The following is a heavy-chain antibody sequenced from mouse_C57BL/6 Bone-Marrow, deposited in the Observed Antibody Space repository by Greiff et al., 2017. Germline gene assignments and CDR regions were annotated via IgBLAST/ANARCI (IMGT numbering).Heavy chain of an antibody. Sequence: VQLQQSGAELARPGASVKMSCKASGYTFTSYTMPWVKQRPGQGLEWIGYINPSSGYTKYNQKLKDKATLTAAKSSSTAYMQLSSLTSEDSAVYYCAREPHYYGYWYFDVWGTGTTVTVSS. CDR3: AREPHYYGYWYFDV. D-gene: IGHD2-1*01. CDR1: GYTFTSYT. CDR2: INPSSGYT. V-gene: IGHV1-4*01. J-gene: IGHJ1*03.